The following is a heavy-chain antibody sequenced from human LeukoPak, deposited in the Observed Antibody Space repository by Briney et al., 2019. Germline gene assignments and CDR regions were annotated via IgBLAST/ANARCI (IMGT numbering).Heavy chain of an antibody. V-gene: IGHV3-23*01. CDR2: ISGSGGST. Sequence: GGSLRLSCAASGFTFSSYGMTWVRQAPGKGLEWVSAISGSGGSTYYADSVKGRFTISRDNSKNTLYLQMNSLRAQDTAVYYCAKATAKYYFDYWGQGTLVTVSS. CDR1: GFTFSSYG. D-gene: IGHD6-25*01. J-gene: IGHJ4*02. CDR3: AKATAKYYFDY.